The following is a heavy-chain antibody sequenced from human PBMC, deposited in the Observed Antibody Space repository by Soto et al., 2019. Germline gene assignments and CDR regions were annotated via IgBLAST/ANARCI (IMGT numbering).Heavy chain of an antibody. CDR2: ISYDGSNK. D-gene: IGHD4-17*01. CDR1: GFTFSSYA. V-gene: IGHV3-30-3*01. J-gene: IGHJ4*02. CDR3: ARGDYGDYGEVLRY. Sequence: QVPLVESGGGVVQPGRSLRLSCAASGFTFSSYAMHWVRQAPGKGLEWVAVISYDGSNKYYADSVKGRFTISRDNSKNTLYLQMNSLRAEDTAVYYCARGDYGDYGEVLRYWGQGTLVTVSS.